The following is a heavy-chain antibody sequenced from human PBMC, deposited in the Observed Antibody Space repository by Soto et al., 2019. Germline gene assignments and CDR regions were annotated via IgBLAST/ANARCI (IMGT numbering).Heavy chain of an antibody. D-gene: IGHD3-10*01. Sequence: ASVKVSCKASGGTFSSYALSWVRQAPGQGLEWMGGIIPIFGTANYAQKFQGRVTITADESTSTAYMELSSLRSEDTAVYYCARVRGNPRATRPYYFDYWGQGTLVTVSS. V-gene: IGHV1-69*13. CDR3: ARVRGNPRATRPYYFDY. CDR1: GGTFSSYA. CDR2: IIPIFGTA. J-gene: IGHJ4*02.